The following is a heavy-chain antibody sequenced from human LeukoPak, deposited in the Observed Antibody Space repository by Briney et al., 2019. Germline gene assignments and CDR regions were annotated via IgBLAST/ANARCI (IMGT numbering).Heavy chain of an antibody. D-gene: IGHD2-15*01. V-gene: IGHV3-33*01. CDR1: GFNFNRYT. CDR3: ARDYCSGGSCYSGDY. J-gene: IGHJ4*02. CDR2: IWYDESNK. Sequence: GGSLRLSCAASGFNFNRYTMHRVRQAPGKGLEWVAIIWYDESNKYYADSVKGRFTISRDNSKNTLYLQMNSLRAEDTAVYYCARDYCSGGSCYSGDYWGQGTLVTVSS.